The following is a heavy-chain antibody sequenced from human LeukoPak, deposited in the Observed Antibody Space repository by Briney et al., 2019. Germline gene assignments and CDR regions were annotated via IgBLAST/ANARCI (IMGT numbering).Heavy chain of an antibody. J-gene: IGHJ6*02. CDR1: GFTFTSSA. D-gene: IGHD2-2*01. Sequence: SVKVSCKASGFTFTSSAVQWVRQARGQRLEWIGWIVVGSGNTNYAQKFQERVTITRDMSTSTAYMELSSLRSEDTAVYYCARVIVVVPAASYYYYGMDVWGQGTTVTVSS. V-gene: IGHV1-58*01. CDR2: IVVGSGNT. CDR3: ARVIVVVPAASYYYYGMDV.